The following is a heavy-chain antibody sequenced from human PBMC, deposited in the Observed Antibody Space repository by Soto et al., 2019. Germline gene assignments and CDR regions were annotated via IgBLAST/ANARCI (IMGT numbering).Heavy chain of an antibody. J-gene: IGHJ4*02. D-gene: IGHD1-1*01. CDR3: ARENEEFGYFDY. CDR2: IWYDGSNK. CDR1: GFTFSSYG. V-gene: IGHV3-33*01. Sequence: SVGGVVQPGRSLRLSCAASGFTFSSYGMHWVRQAPGKGLEWVAVIWYDGSNKYYADSVKGRFTISRDNSKNTLYLQMNSLRAEDTAVYYCARENEEFGYFDYWGQGTLVTVSS.